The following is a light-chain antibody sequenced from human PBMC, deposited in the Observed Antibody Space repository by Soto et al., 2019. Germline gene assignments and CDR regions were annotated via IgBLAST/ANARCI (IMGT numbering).Light chain of an antibody. CDR2: DNN. J-gene: IGLJ2*01. CDR3: GTWDSSLNGVV. V-gene: IGLV1-51*01. Sequence: QSVLTQPPSVSAAPGQRVTISCSGSSSNIGNNYVSWYRQLPGTAPKLLIYDNNRRTTVISDRFSGSKTGTSATLDITGLQTGDEAEYYCGTWDSSLNGVVFGGGTKLTVL. CDR1: SSNIGNNY.